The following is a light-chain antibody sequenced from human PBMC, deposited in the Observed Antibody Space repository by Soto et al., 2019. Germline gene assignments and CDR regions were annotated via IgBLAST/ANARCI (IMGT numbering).Light chain of an antibody. CDR3: LQAIYYPRT. Sequence: HITDDPCTLAAPLLDGVSISCRASQSINSWLAWYQQKPGKPPKVLIYGASNLQSGVPPRFSGSGPGTDFTLAISSLQPEDSATYCCLQAIYYPRTSGQGTMVDI. CDR2: GAS. V-gene: IGKV1-5*01. CDR1: QSINSW. J-gene: IGKJ1*01.